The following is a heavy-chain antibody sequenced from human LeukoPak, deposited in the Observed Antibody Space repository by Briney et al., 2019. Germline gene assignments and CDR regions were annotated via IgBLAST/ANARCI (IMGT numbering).Heavy chain of an antibody. J-gene: IGHJ4*02. CDR1: GFTFDDYA. CDR3: AKDISSGIAAAGGY. V-gene: IGHV3-9*01. D-gene: IGHD6-13*01. Sequence: GRSLRLSCAASGFTFDDYAMHWVRQAPGKGREWVSGISWNSGSIGYADSVKGRFTISRDNAKNSLYLQMNSLRAEDTALYYCAKDISSGIAAAGGYWGQGTLVTVSS. CDR2: ISWNSGSI.